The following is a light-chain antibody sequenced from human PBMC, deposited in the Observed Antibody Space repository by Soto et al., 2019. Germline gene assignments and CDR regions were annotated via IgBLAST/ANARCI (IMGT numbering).Light chain of an antibody. CDR2: GAS. Sequence: EIVLTQSPGTLSLSPGERATLSCRASQCVSSSYLAWYQQKPGQAPRLLIFGASTRATGIPDRFSGSGSGTDFTLTINRLEPEDFAVYYCQQYGSSPTWTFGQGTKVDIK. J-gene: IGKJ1*01. CDR3: QQYGSSPTWT. CDR1: QCVSSSY. V-gene: IGKV3-20*01.